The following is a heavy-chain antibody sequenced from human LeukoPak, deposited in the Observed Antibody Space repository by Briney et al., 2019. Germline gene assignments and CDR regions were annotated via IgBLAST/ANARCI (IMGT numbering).Heavy chain of an antibody. CDR3: ARAPNYYDSKAAGYYMDV. CDR1: GFTFSSSW. V-gene: IGHV3-74*01. CDR2: INSDGSST. Sequence: QPGGSLRLSCAASGFTFSSSWMHWVRQAPGKGLVWVSRINSDGSSTTYADSVKGRFTISRDNVKNTLYLQMNSLRAEDTAVYYCARAPNYYDSKAAGYYMDVWGKGTTVTVSS. D-gene: IGHD3-22*01. J-gene: IGHJ6*03.